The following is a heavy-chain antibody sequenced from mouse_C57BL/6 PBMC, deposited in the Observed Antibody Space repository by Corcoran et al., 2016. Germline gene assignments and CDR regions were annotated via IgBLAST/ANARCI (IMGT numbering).Heavy chain of an antibody. CDR2: IYPGSGNT. V-gene: IGHV1-76*01. D-gene: IGHD1-1*01. CDR3: ARDGSSY. Sequence: QVQLKQSGAELVRPGASVKLSCKASGYTFTDYYINWVKQRPGQGLEWIARIYPGSGNTYYNEKFKGKATLTAEKSSSTAYMQLSSLTSEDSAVYFCARDGSSYWGQGTLVTVSA. CDR1: GYTFTDYY. J-gene: IGHJ3*01.